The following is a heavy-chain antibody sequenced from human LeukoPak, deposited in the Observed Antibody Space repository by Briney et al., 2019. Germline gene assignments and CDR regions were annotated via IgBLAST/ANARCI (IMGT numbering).Heavy chain of an antibody. Sequence: GGSLRLSCAASGFTFSSYAMSWVRQAPGKGLEWVSAISGSGGSTYYADSVKGRFTISRGNAKNSLYLQMNSLRAEDTAVYYCARIHIMAGSGLDYWGQGTLVTVSS. D-gene: IGHD6-19*01. J-gene: IGHJ4*02. CDR2: ISGSGGST. CDR3: ARIHIMAGSGLDY. CDR1: GFTFSSYA. V-gene: IGHV3-23*01.